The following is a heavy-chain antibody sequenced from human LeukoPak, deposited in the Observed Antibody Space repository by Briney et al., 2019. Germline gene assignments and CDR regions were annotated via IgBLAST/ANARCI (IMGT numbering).Heavy chain of an antibody. CDR2: ISGSGGST. CDR3: AKDVGPGGYDDGVDY. Sequence: PGGSLRLSCAASGFTFSSYAMSWVRQAPGKGLEWVSAISGSGGSTYYADSVKGRFTISRDNSKNTLYLQMNSLRAEDTAVYYCAKDVGPGGYDDGVDYWAREPWSPSPQ. V-gene: IGHV3-23*01. CDR1: GFTFSSYA. D-gene: IGHD5-12*01. J-gene: IGHJ4*02.